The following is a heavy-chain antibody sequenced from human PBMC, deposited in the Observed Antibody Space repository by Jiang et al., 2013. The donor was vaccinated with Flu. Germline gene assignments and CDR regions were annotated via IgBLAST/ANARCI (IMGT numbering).Heavy chain of an antibody. Sequence: GSGLVKPSQTLSLTCTVSGASISSGAYYWGWIRQFPGKGLEWIGYIYYTGSTYYNPSLKSRVTMSVDTSENQFSLKLGSLSAADTAVYYCARGSVDMATVAYYFDFWGQGTQVTVS. D-gene: IGHD5-24*01. J-gene: IGHJ4*02. CDR2: IYYTGST. CDR1: GASISSGAYY. CDR3: ARGSVDMATVAYYFDF. V-gene: IGHV4-31*03.